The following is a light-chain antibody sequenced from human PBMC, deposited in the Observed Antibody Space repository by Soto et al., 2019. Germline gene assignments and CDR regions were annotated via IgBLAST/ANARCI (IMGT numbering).Light chain of an antibody. CDR2: GAS. J-gene: IGKJ1*01. CDR3: QQYNNWPLGT. CDR1: QSVSSN. Sequence: EIVMTQSPATLSVSPGERATLSCRASQSVSSNVAWYQQKPGQAPRLLIYGASTRATGIPARFSGSGSGTEFTLTISSLQSEDFAVYYCQQYNNWPLGTFGQGTKVE. V-gene: IGKV3-15*01.